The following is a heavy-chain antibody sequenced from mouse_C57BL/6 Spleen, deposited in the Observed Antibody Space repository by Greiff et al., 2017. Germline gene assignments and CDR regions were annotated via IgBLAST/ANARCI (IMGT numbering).Heavy chain of an antibody. D-gene: IGHD1-1*01. V-gene: IGHV1-53*01. J-gene: IGHJ1*03. CDR3: ARSRITTVVAKGGYFDV. CDR2: INPSNGGT. Sequence: QVQLKQPGTELVKPGASVKLSCKASGYTFTSYWMHWVKQRPGQGLEWIGNINPSNGGTNYNEKFKSKATLTVDKSSSTAYMQLSSLTSEDSAVYYCARSRITTVVAKGGYFDVWGTGTTVTVSS. CDR1: GYTFTSYW.